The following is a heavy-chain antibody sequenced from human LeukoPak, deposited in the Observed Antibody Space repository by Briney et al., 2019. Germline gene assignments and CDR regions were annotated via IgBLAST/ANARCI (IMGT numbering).Heavy chain of an antibody. D-gene: IGHD3-16*02. Sequence: SQTLSLTCAVSGGSISSGGYSWSWIRQPPGKGLEWIGYIYHSGSTYYNPSLKSRVTISVDSSKNQFSLKLSSVTAADTAVYYCARTLSRGGFDYWGQGTLVTVSS. CDR2: IYHSGST. CDR3: ARTLSRGGFDY. V-gene: IGHV4-30-2*01. CDR1: GGSISSGGYS. J-gene: IGHJ4*02.